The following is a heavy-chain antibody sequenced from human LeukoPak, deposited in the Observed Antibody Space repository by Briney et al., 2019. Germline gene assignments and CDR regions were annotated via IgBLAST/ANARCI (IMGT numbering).Heavy chain of an antibody. D-gene: IGHD4-17*01. CDR3: TSAITVTSASY. CDR2: IRSKANSYAT. CDR1: GFTFSGSA. V-gene: IGHV3-73*01. J-gene: IGHJ4*02. Sequence: GGSLRLSCAASGFTFSGSAMHWVRQASGKGLEWVGRIRSKANSYATAYAASVKGRFTISRDDSKNTAYLQMNSLKTEDTAVYYRTSAITVTSASYWGQGTLVTVSS.